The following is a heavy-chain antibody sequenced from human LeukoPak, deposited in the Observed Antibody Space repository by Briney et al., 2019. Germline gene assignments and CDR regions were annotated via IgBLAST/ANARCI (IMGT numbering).Heavy chain of an antibody. CDR2: IYYSGST. D-gene: IGHD2-2*01. Sequence: SETLSLTCTVSGGSISSNYWSWIREPPGKGLEWIGYIYYSGSTNYNPSLKSRVTISVDTSKNQFSLKLSSVTAADTAVYYCATTVVPAAIIDYYYGMDVWGQGTTVTVSS. V-gene: IGHV4-59*08. CDR3: ATTVVPAAIIDYYYGMDV. CDR1: GGSISSNY. J-gene: IGHJ6*02.